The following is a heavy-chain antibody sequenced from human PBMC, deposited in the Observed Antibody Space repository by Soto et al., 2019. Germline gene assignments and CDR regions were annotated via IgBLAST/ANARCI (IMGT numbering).Heavy chain of an antibody. CDR1: GFTFSSYS. V-gene: IGHV3-21*01. J-gene: IGHJ4*02. CDR3: ARGPLGYCSGGSCYSDY. CDR2: ISSSSSYI. Sequence: EVQLVESGGGLVKPGGSLGLSCAASGFTFSSYSMNWVRQAPGKGLEWVSSISSSSSYIYYADSVKGRFTISRDNAKNSLYLQMNSLRAEDTAVYYCARGPLGYCSGGSCYSDYWGQGTLVTVSS. D-gene: IGHD2-15*01.